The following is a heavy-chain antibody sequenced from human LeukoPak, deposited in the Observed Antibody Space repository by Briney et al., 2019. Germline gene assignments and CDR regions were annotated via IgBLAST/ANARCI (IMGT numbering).Heavy chain of an antibody. J-gene: IGHJ4*02. CDR3: ARFSPVYYDSSGYYRGYFDY. V-gene: IGHV3-53*01. Sequence: GGSLRLSCAASGFTFSNYWMSWVRQAPGKGLEWVSIIYSGGGTYYADSVKGRFTLSRDNSKNTLYLQMNSLRAEDTAVYYCARFSPVYYDSSGYYRGYFDYWGQGTLVTVSS. CDR1: GFTFSNYW. CDR2: IYSGGGT. D-gene: IGHD3-22*01.